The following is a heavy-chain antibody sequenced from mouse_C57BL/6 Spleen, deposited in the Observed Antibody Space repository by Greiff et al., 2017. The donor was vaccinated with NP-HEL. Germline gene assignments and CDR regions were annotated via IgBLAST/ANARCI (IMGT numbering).Heavy chain of an antibody. CDR1: GYSITSGYD. J-gene: IGHJ4*01. D-gene: IGHD2-4*01. V-gene: IGHV3-1*01. CDR3: AREGDYDERSRAMDY. CDR2: ISYSGST. Sequence: VQLKESGPGMVKPSQSLSLTCTVTGYSITSGYDWHWIRHFPGNKLEWMGYISYSGSTNYNPSLKSRISITHDTSKNHFFLKLNSVTTEGTATYYCAREGDYDERSRAMDYWGQGTSVTVSS.